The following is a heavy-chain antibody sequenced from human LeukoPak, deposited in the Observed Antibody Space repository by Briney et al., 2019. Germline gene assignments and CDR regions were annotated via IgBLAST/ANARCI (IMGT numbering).Heavy chain of an antibody. D-gene: IGHD3-22*01. CDR2: IYYSGST. CDR1: GGSISSSSYY. V-gene: IGHV4-39*07. CDR3: ASNTRPYDSSGYYPGEEDAFDI. Sequence: TSETLSLTCTVSGGSISSSSYYWGWIRQPPGKGLEWIGSIYYSGSTYYNPSLKSRVTISVDTSKNQFSLKLSSVTAADTAVYYCASNTRPYDSSGYYPGEEDAFDIWGQGTMVTVSS. J-gene: IGHJ3*02.